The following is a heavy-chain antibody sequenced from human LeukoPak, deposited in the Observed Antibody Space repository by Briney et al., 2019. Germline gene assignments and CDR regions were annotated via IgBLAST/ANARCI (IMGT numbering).Heavy chain of an antibody. CDR1: GFTFSGHW. D-gene: IGHD4-17*01. J-gene: IGHJ4*02. Sequence: GGSLRLSCTASGFTFSGHWIHWVRQPPGRGLEWVSFIYADGNTYYADSVKGRFTISRDISKNAVYLQMNSLRAEDTAVYYCARDSYGDANFDSWGQGTLVTVSS. CDR3: ARDSYGDANFDS. V-gene: IGHV3-53*01. CDR2: IYADGNT.